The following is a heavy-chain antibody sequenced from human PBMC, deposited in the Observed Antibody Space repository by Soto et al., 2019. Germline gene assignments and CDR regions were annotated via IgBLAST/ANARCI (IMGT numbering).Heavy chain of an antibody. Sequence: ASVKVSCKASGYTFTSYYMYWVRQAPGQGLEWMGIINPSGGSTSYAQKFQGRVTMTRDTSTSTVYMELSSLRSEDTAVYYCARERARVAAAGTSVAYNYGMDVWGQGTTVTVSS. CDR3: ARERARVAAAGTSVAYNYGMDV. CDR1: GYTFTSYY. CDR2: INPSGGST. J-gene: IGHJ6*02. V-gene: IGHV1-46*01. D-gene: IGHD6-13*01.